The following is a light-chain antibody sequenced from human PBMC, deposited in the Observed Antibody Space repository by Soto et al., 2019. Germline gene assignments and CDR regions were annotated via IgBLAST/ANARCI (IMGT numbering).Light chain of an antibody. Sequence: QPVLTQSPSASASLGASVKLTCTLSSGHSSYAIAWHQQQPEKGPRYLMKLNSDGSHSKGDGIPDRFSGSSSGAERYLTISRLQSEDEADYYCPTWGTGSRVVFGGGTKVTVL. J-gene: IGLJ2*01. CDR1: SGHSSYA. V-gene: IGLV4-69*01. CDR3: PTWGTGSRVV. CDR2: LNSDGSH.